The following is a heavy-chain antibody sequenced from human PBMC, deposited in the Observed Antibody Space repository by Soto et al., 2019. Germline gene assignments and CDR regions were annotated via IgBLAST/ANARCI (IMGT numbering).Heavy chain of an antibody. Sequence: GGSLRLSCAASGFTFSSYGMHWVRQAPGKGLEWVAVISYDGSNKYYADSVKGRFTISRDNYKNTLYLQMNSLRAEDTAVYYCAKETAAGTPGHNYYYYYGMDVWGQGTTVTVSS. V-gene: IGHV3-30*18. CDR2: ISYDGSNK. D-gene: IGHD6-13*01. J-gene: IGHJ6*02. CDR3: AKETAAGTPGHNYYYYYGMDV. CDR1: GFTFSSYG.